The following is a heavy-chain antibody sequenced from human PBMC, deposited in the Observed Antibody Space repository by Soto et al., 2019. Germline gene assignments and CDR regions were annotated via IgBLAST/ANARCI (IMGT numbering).Heavy chain of an antibody. CDR3: ARVEGLEWRTRGQFDP. CDR2: IIPIFGTA. D-gene: IGHD3-3*01. J-gene: IGHJ5*02. V-gene: IGHV1-69*01. CDR1: GGTFSSYV. Sequence: QVQLVQSGAEVKKPGSSVKVSCKASGGTFSSYVISWVRQAPGQGLEWMGGIIPIFGTANYAQKFQGRVTITADESTSTAYMELSSLRSEDTAVYYCARVEGLEWRTRGQFDPWGQGTLVTVSS.